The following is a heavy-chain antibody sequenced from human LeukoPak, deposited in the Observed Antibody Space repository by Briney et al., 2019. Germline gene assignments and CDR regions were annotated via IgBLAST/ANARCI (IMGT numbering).Heavy chain of an antibody. Sequence: ASVKVSCKASGYTFTSYYMHWVRQAPGQGLEWMGIINPSGGSTSYAQKFQGRVTMTRDMSTSTVYMELSSLRSDDTAVYYCARSKVDSSGYYPICYWGQGTLVTVSS. CDR2: INPSGGST. CDR1: GYTFTSYY. CDR3: ARSKVDSSGYYPICY. D-gene: IGHD3-22*01. V-gene: IGHV1-46*01. J-gene: IGHJ4*02.